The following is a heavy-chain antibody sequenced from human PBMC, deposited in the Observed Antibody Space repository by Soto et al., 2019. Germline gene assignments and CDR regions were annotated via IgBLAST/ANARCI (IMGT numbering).Heavy chain of an antibody. CDR3: AKYQYDCCGRLLLDV. V-gene: IGHV3-7*01. CDR1: GFSFSSYW. D-gene: IGHD3-3*01. J-gene: IGHJ6*01. CDR2: IKQDGSEK. Sequence: GGSLRLSCAASGFSFSSYWMSLVRQAPGKGLECVPNIKQDGSEKYYVDSVKGRFTISRDYAKSQLYLQMTTLRPADTAVYYCAKYQYDCCGRLLLDV.